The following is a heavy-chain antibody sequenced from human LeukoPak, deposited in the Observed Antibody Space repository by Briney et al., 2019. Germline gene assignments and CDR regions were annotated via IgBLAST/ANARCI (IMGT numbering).Heavy chain of an antibody. Sequence: SVKVSCKASGGTFSSYAISWVRQAPGQGLEWMGGVIPIFGTANYAQKFQGRVTITADESTSTAYMELSSLRSEDTAVYYCAVYGDYGLSYYYGMDVWGQGTTVTVSS. D-gene: IGHD4-17*01. CDR2: VIPIFGTA. CDR3: AVYGDYGLSYYYGMDV. CDR1: GGTFSSYA. V-gene: IGHV1-69*13. J-gene: IGHJ6*02.